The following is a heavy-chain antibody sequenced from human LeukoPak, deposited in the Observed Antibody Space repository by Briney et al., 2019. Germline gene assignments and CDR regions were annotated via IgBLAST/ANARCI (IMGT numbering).Heavy chain of an antibody. D-gene: IGHD3-16*01. Sequence: GGSLRLSCAASGFTFSSYAMGWVRQAPGKGLEWVSAISGSGGSTYYADSVKGRFTISRDNSKNTLYLQTNSLRAEDTAVYYCAKNSRNAGITSYYYYGMDVWGQGTTVTVSS. J-gene: IGHJ6*02. CDR3: AKNSRNAGITSYYYYGMDV. V-gene: IGHV3-23*01. CDR1: GFTFSSYA. CDR2: ISGSGGST.